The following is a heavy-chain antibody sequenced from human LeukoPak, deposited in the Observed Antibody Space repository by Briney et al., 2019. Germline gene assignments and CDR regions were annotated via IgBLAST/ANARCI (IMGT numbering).Heavy chain of an antibody. CDR1: GYTFTGYY. J-gene: IGHJ4*02. V-gene: IGHV1-2*02. D-gene: IGHD2-21*02. CDR2: INPNSGGT. Sequence: GASVKVSCKASGYTFTGYYMHWVRQAPGQGLEWMGWINPNSGGTNYAQEFQGRVTMTRDTSISTAYMELSRLRSDDTAVYYCARTPCGGDCYHFDYWGQGTLVTVSS. CDR3: ARTPCGGDCYHFDY.